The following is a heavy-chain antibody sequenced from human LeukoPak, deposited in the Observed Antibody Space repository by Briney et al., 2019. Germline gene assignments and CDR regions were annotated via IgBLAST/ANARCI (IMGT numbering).Heavy chain of an antibody. D-gene: IGHD6-6*01. J-gene: IGHJ6*02. CDR3: ARGGRSSSLYYYYGMDV. CDR2: INPNSGGT. V-gene: IGHV1-2*02. CDR1: GYTFTGYY. Sequence: ASVKVSCKASGYTFTGYYMHWVRQAPGQGLEWMGWINPNSGGTNYAQKFQGRVTMTRDTSISTAYMELSRLRSVDTAVYYCARGGRSSSLYYYYGMDVWGQGTTVTVSS.